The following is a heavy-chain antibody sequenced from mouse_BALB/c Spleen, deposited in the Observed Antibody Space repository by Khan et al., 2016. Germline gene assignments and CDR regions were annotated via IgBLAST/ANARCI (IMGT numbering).Heavy chain of an antibody. CDR1: AFNIKDYY. CDR2: IDPESGDT. D-gene: IGHD2-1*01. V-gene: IGHV14-4*02. Sequence: VRLQQSGAELVRSGASVKLSCTASAFNIKDYYIHWVKQRPEQGLEWIGWIDPESGDTEYGPKFQGRATVTADTSSNTAYLQLSSLTSEDSAVCYCNAIYYGNYIYFDYWGQGTTLTVSS. CDR3: NAIYYGNYIYFDY. J-gene: IGHJ2*01.